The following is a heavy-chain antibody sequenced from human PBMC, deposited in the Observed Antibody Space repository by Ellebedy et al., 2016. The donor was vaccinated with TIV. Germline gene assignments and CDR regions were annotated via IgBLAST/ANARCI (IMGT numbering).Heavy chain of an antibody. D-gene: IGHD5-18*01. V-gene: IGHV1-69*04. CDR3: ATDSRYSYGYRFNF. Sequence: ASVKVSCKASGGTFSTYAFSWVRQAPGQGLEWMGRIAPTLNIPTYAQRFQGRLTITADRSTSTAYMELSSLKSEDTAVYYCATDSRYSYGYRFNFWGQGTLVIVSS. CDR1: GGTFSTYA. CDR2: IAPTLNIP. J-gene: IGHJ4*02.